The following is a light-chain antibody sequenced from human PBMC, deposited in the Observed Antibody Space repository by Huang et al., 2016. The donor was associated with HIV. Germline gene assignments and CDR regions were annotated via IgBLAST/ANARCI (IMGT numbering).Light chain of an antibody. Sequence: DIQMTQSPSSLSASVGDRVTITCRASQSISSYLNWYQQIPGKAPKVLIYAASNLQSWVPSRFSGSGSGTDFTLTISSLQPEDFSTYYCQQTYSTPWTFGQGTKVEIK. J-gene: IGKJ1*01. CDR2: AAS. V-gene: IGKV1-39*01. CDR1: QSISSY. CDR3: QQTYSTPWT.